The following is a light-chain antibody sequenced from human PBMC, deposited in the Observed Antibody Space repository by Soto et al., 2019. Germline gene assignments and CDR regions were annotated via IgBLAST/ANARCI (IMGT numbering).Light chain of an antibody. V-gene: IGKV1-39*01. CDR3: RQSYTVPET. J-gene: IGKJ1*01. CDR1: QNINNY. Sequence: EIEMTQSPSSLSASVGDRVTITCRASQNINNYLNWYQHQPGKGPKLLIFAASNLQSGVPYRFRGSGSGTDFTLTISSLQPEDFATYYCRQSYTVPETFGQGTKVELK. CDR2: AAS.